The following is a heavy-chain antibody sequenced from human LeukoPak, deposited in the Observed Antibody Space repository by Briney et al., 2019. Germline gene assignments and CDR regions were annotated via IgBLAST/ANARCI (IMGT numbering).Heavy chain of an antibody. J-gene: IGHJ3*02. CDR2: IYYGGST. V-gene: IGHV4-59*08. CDR1: NGFISTYY. CDR3: ARRRVTTLIEDAFDI. Sequence: PSETLSLTCTVSNGFISTYYWSWIRQPPGKGLEWIGYIYYGGSTTYNPSLKSRVTISVDASKNQFSLNLSSVTAADTAVYYCARRRVTTLIEDAFDIWGLGSAVTVSS. D-gene: IGHD4-17*01.